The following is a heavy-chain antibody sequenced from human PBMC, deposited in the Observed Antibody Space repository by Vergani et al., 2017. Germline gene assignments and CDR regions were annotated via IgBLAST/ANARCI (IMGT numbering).Heavy chain of an antibody. CDR3: ARVQELYDFWSGYRVRYYYYMDV. V-gene: IGHV4-39*01. CDR1: ADSISSGSYY. J-gene: IGHJ6*03. D-gene: IGHD3-3*01. Sequence: QLQLQQSGPGLVKPSETLFLTCTVSADSISSGSYYWGWIRQPPGKSLEWIGSIYYSGLTYYNPSLKSRVAISVDTSKNQFSLKVTSVTAADTAVYYCARVQELYDFWSGYRVRYYYYMDVWGKGTTVTVSS. CDR2: IYYSGLT.